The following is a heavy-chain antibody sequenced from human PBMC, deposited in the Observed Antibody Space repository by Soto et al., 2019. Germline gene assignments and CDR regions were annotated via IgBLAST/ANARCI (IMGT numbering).Heavy chain of an antibody. D-gene: IGHD3-10*01. Sequence: SVKVSCKASGVTFSSYAISWVRQAPGQGLEWMGGIIPIFGTANYAQKFQGRVTITADESTSTAYMELSSLRSEDTAVYYCARSSMVRGVIIPNWFDPWGQGTLVTVSS. J-gene: IGHJ5*02. CDR1: GVTFSSYA. CDR2: IIPIFGTA. V-gene: IGHV1-69*13. CDR3: ARSSMVRGVIIPNWFDP.